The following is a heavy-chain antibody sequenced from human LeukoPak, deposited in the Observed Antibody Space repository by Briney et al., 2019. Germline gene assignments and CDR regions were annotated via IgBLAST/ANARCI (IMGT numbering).Heavy chain of an antibody. CDR2: IDPKNVDT. J-gene: IGHJ3*02. CDR3: ARRSRNGLDAFDI. CDR1: SYTFTGYY. Sequence: ASLKVSWKGSSYTFTGYYLHWVRQAPGQGLEWIGCIDPKNVDTKYAQKFQGRVTMTRDRSISTAYMELSRLTSDDTAVYYCARRSRNGLDAFDIWGQGTMVTVSS. V-gene: IGHV1-2*02. D-gene: IGHD1-14*01.